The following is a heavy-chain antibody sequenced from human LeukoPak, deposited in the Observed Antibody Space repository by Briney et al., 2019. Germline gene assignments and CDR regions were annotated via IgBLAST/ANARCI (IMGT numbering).Heavy chain of an antibody. CDR3: ARAPRWLTPDCTTTSCYEDYFDP. Sequence: SDALSLTYALSGYSLSRGYRWAWVREPPGKGLEWIGSIDHSWSAHYNPSLKSRVTISGDTSNNQFSLKLSSVTATDTPVYYCARAPRWLTPDCTTTSCYEDYFDPWGQGNLVTVSS. D-gene: IGHD2-2*01. CDR1: GYSLSRGYR. J-gene: IGHJ5*02. CDR2: IDHSWSA. V-gene: IGHV4-38-2*01.